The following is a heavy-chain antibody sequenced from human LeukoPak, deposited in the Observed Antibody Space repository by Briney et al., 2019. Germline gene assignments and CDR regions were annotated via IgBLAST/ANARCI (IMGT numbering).Heavy chain of an antibody. D-gene: IGHD3-10*01. CDR2: IYYSGST. Sequence: PSETLSLTCTVSGGSISSSSYYWGWIRQPPGKGLEWIGSIYYSGSTYYNPSLSSRITISVDTVKNQLSMKLSSVTAADTAVYYCASNLWFGESDYWGQGTLVTVSS. CDR3: ASNLWFGESDY. CDR1: GGSISSSSYY. J-gene: IGHJ4*02. V-gene: IGHV4-39*01.